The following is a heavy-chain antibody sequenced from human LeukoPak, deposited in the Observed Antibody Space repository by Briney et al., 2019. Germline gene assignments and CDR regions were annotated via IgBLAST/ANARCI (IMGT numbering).Heavy chain of an antibody. J-gene: IGHJ6*03. CDR1: GFSLSTFG. Sequence: PGGSLRLSCKASGFSLSTFGMSWVRRAPGKGLELVSTLSSSGSRTYYAESVKGRFTISRDTSMNTVFLQMNSLRGDDTAIYYCAKNKGQLVPNYCMNVWGKGTTVTVS. CDR3: AKNKGQLVPNYCMNV. V-gene: IGHV3-23*01. CDR2: LSSSGSRT. D-gene: IGHD2/OR15-2a*01.